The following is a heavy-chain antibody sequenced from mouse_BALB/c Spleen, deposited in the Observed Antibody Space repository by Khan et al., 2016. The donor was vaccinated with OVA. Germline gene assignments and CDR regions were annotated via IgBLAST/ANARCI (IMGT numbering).Heavy chain of an antibody. V-gene: IGHV2-6-1*01. CDR2: IWSDGST. Sequence: QVQLKESGPGLVAPSQSLSITCTISGFSLTNYGVHWVRQPPGKGLEWLVVIWSDGSTTYNSDIKSRLTITKDNSKSQVFLKMNSLQTDDTAIDFCARQPYYHYNVMDYWGQGSSVTVSS. CDR3: ARQPYYHYNVMDY. J-gene: IGHJ4*01. CDR1: GFSLTNYG. D-gene: IGHD2-10*01.